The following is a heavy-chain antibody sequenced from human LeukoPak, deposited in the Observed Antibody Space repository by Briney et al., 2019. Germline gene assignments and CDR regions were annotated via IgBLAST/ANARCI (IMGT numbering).Heavy chain of an antibody. CDR1: GFTFSSYA. V-gene: IGHV3-23*01. D-gene: IGHD1-1*01. CDR3: AKANWDDEYIFDN. J-gene: IGHJ4*02. CDR2: ISGSGSGGRT. Sequence: SGGSLRLSCAASGFTFSSYAMAWVRQARGKGLEWVSAISGSGSGGRTEYADSVKGRFTISRDNSKNTLYLQMNSLRAEDTAVYYCAKANWDDEYIFDNWVQGTLVTVSS.